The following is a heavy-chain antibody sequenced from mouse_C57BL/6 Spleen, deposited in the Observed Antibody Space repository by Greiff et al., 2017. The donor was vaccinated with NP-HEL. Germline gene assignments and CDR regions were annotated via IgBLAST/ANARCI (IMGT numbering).Heavy chain of an antibody. D-gene: IGHD2-12*01. CDR2: INPNNGGT. Sequence: VQLQQSGPELVKPGASVKISCKASGYTFTDYYMNWVKQSHGKSLEWIGDINPNNGGTSYNQKFKGKATLTVDKSSSTAYMELRSLTSEDSAVYYCARTTYMDYWGQGTSVTGSS. CDR3: ARTTYMDY. V-gene: IGHV1-26*01. J-gene: IGHJ4*01. CDR1: GYTFTDYY.